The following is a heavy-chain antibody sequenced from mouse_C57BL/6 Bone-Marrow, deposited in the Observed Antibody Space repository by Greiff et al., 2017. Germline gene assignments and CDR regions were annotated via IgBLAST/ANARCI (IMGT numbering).Heavy chain of an antibody. CDR3: ARPGPLGRSFDY. V-gene: IGHV1-55*01. J-gene: IGHJ2*01. Sequence: QVQLQQPGAELVKPGASVKMSCKASGYTFTSYWITWVKQRPGQGLEWIGDIYPTSGRTNYNEKFKSKAILTVDTSSNTAYMQLSSLTSEDSAVFYCARPGPLGRSFDYWGEGTTLTDSS. CDR2: IYPTSGRT. D-gene: IGHD4-1*01. CDR1: GYTFTSYW.